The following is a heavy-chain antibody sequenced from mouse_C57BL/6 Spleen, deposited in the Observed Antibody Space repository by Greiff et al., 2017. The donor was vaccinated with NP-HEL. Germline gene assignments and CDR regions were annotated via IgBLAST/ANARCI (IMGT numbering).Heavy chain of an antibody. CDR2: IYPGNSDT. J-gene: IGHJ4*01. Sequence: VQLQQSGTVLARPGASVKMSCKTSGYTFTSYWMHWVKQRPGQGLEWIGAIYPGNSDTSYNQKFKGKAKLTAVTSASTAYMELSSLTNEDSAVYYCTRRDYDGYYAMDYWGQGTSVTVSS. CDR1: GYTFTSYW. CDR3: TRRDYDGYYAMDY. D-gene: IGHD2-3*01. V-gene: IGHV1-5*01.